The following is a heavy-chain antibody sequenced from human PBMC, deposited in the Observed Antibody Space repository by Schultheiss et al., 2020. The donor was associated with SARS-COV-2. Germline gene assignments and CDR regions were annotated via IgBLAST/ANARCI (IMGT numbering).Heavy chain of an antibody. CDR1: GGTFSSYA. J-gene: IGHJ4*02. CDR3: ARGVDYGSFYFDY. CDR2: INPNSGGT. Sequence: ASVKVSCKASGGTFSSYAISWVRQAPGQGLEWMGWINPNSGGTNYAQKFQGRVTMTRDTSISTAYMELSRLRSDDTAVYYCARGVDYGSFYFDYWGQGTLVTVSS. D-gene: IGHD4-17*01. V-gene: IGHV1-2*02.